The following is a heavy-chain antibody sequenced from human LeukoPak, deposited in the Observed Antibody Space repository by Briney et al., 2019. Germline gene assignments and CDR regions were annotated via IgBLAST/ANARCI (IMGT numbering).Heavy chain of an antibody. J-gene: IGHJ4*02. CDR2: IYSGGST. CDR3: ANLITMVRGVNY. D-gene: IGHD3-10*01. Sequence: GGSLRLSCAASGFTVSSNYMSWVRQAPGKGLEWVSVIYSGGSTYYADSVKGRFTISRDNSKNTLYLQMNSLRAEDTAVYHCANLITMVRGVNYWGQGTLVTVSS. CDR1: GFTVSSNY. V-gene: IGHV3-53*05.